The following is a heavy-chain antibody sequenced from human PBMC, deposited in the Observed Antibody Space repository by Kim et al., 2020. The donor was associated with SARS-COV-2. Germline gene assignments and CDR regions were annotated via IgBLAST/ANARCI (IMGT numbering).Heavy chain of an antibody. V-gene: IGHV4-34*01. D-gene: IGHD2-15*01. Sequence: LDQIGKNHFHGSTNYKPSLRSGVTISLDTSTNQFSLDLISLTAADTAVYYCARGLGSIRSLERYRGMDVWGQGTTVTVSS. J-gene: IGHJ6*02. CDR3: ARGLGSIRSLERYRGMDV. CDR2: NHFHGST.